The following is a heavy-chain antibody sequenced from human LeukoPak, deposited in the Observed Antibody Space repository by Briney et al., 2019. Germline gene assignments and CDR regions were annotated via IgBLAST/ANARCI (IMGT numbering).Heavy chain of an antibody. D-gene: IGHD3-9*01. V-gene: IGHV1-46*01. CDR1: GYTFTSYY. Sequence: ASVKVSCKASGYTFTSYYMHWVRQAPGQGHEWMGIINPSGGSTSYAQKFQGRVTMTRDMSTSTVYMELSSLRSEDTAVYYCARTPYYDILTGYAVQRYSYYMDVWGKGTTVTVFS. CDR2: INPSGGST. J-gene: IGHJ6*03. CDR3: ARTPYYDILTGYAVQRYSYYMDV.